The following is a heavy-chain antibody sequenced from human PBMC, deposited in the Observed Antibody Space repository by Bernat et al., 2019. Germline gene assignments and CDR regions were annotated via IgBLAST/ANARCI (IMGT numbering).Heavy chain of an antibody. V-gene: IGHV3-33*01. CDR1: GFTFSSYG. CDR2: IWYDGSNK. CDR3: ARGGSKLWFGELLLDY. J-gene: IGHJ4*02. Sequence: QVQLVESGGGVVQPGRSLRLSCAASGFTFSSYGMHWVRQAPGKGLEWVAVIWYDGSNKYYADSVKGRFTISRDNSKNTLYLQMNSLRAEDTAVYYCARGGSKLWFGELLLDYWGQGTQVTVSS. D-gene: IGHD3-10*01.